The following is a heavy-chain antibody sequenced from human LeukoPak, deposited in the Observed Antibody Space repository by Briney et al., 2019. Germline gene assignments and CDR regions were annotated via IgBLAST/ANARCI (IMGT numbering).Heavy chain of an antibody. CDR2: IGTAGDP. CDR3: ARAGSGDYSDAFDI. J-gene: IGHJ3*02. D-gene: IGHD4-17*01. CDR1: GFTFSSYD. V-gene: IGHV3-13*05. Sequence: GGSLRLSCAASGFTFSSYDMHWVRQATGKGLEWVSAIGTAGDPYYPGSVKGRFTISRENAKNSLYLQMNSLRAGDTAVYYCARAGSGDYSDAFDIWGQGTMVTVSS.